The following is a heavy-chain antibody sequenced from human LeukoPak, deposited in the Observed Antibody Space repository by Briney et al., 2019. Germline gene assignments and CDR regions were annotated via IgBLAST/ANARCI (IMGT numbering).Heavy chain of an antibody. J-gene: IGHJ4*02. Sequence: GGSLRLSCAASGFTFSSYWMSWVRQAPGKGLEWVANIKQDGSEKYYVDSVKGRFTISRDNAKNSLYLQMNSLRAEDTGVYYCARDYYDSSGYYYDYFDYWGQGTLVTVSS. CDR2: IKQDGSEK. D-gene: IGHD3-22*01. CDR1: GFTFSSYW. CDR3: ARDYYDSSGYYYDYFDY. V-gene: IGHV3-7*01.